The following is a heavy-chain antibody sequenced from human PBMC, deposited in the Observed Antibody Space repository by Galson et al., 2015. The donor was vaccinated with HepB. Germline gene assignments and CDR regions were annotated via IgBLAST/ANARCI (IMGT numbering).Heavy chain of an antibody. J-gene: IGHJ4*02. CDR3: TPGPDYDILTGYSYSFDY. D-gene: IGHD3-9*01. CDR1: GFTFSNAW. V-gene: IGHV3-15*07. Sequence: SLRLSCAASGFTFSNAWMNWVRQAPGKGLEWVGRIKSKTDGGTTDYAAPVKGRFTISRDDSKNTLYLQMNSLKTEDTAVYYCTPGPDYDILTGYSYSFDYWGQGTLVTVSS. CDR2: IKSKTDGGTT.